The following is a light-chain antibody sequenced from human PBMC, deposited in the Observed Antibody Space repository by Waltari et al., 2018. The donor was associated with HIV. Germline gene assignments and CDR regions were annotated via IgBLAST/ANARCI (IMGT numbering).Light chain of an antibody. CDR3: SSSRV. CDR2: EGS. J-gene: IGLJ3*02. Sequence: QSALTQPPSASGSPGQSVTISCTGTSSDDGGYQYVSWYQQHPGNAPKLMIYEGSTPPSGVPGRVAGSKSGNTASLAVAELQAEDDADYCCSSSRVFGGGTKLTVL. CDR1: SSDDGGYQY. V-gene: IGLV2-8*01.